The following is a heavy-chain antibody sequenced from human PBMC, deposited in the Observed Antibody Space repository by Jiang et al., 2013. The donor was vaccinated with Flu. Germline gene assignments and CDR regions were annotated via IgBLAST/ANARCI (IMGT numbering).Heavy chain of an antibody. CDR1: GISLSSRGMG. CDR3: AHVEGHYDFWSGYDTAGYFDL. D-gene: IGHD3-3*01. V-gene: IGHV2-5*02. Sequence: KPTQTLTLTCTFSGISLSSRGMGAGWIRQPPGKALEWLGLIYWAEGNRYSPSLRTRLTITKDTSNNQVVLRMTNMEPADTGTYYCAHVEGHYDFWSGYDTAGYFDLWGPGTVVTVSS. J-gene: IGHJ2*01. CDR2: IYWAEGN.